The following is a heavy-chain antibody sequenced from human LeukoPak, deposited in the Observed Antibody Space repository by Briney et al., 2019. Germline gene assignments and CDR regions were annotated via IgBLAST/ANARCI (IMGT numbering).Heavy chain of an antibody. CDR2: IYSGGST. CDR3: ARTTHSGSYGDYYYGMDV. D-gene: IGHD1-26*01. V-gene: IGHV3-53*01. J-gene: IGHJ6*02. Sequence: GGSLRLSCAASGFTSSSHWMTWVRQAPGKGLEWVSVIYSGGSTNYADSVKGRFTISRDNAKNTLYLQMNSLRVEDTAVYYCARTTHSGSYGDYYYGMDVWGQGTTVTVSS. CDR1: GFTSSSHW.